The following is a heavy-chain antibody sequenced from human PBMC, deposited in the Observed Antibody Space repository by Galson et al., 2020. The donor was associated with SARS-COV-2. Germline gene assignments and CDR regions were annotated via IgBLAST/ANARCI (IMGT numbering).Heavy chain of an antibody. D-gene: IGHD6-19*01. J-gene: IGHJ2*01. CDR2: ISSSGSTI. V-gene: IGHV3-11*04. CDR1: GFTFSDYY. CDR3: ARDPYSSGWPDNWYFDL. Sequence: GSLRLSCAASGFTFSDYYMSWIRQAPGKGLEWVSYISSSGSTIYYADSVKGRFTISRDNSKNTLYLQMNSLRAEDTAVYYCARDPYSSGWPDNWYFDLWGRGTLVTVSS.